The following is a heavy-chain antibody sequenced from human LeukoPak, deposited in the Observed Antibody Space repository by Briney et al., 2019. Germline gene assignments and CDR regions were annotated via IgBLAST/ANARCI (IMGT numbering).Heavy chain of an antibody. CDR1: GFTFSSYW. CDR2: IKQDGSEK. J-gene: IGHJ4*02. V-gene: IGHV3-7*01. D-gene: IGHD2-21*02. CDR3: ASDRTPYCGGDCYFDY. Sequence: GGSLRLSCAASGFTFSSYWMSWVRQAPGKGLEWVANIKQDGSEKYYVDSVKGRFTISRDNAKTSLYLQMNSLRAEDTAVYYCASDRTPYCGGDCYFDYWGQGTLVTVSS.